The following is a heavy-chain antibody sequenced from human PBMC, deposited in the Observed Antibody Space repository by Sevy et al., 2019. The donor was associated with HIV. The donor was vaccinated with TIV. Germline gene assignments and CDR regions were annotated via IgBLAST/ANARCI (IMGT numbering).Heavy chain of an antibody. CDR2: ISSSSSTI. CDR1: GFTFSSYS. J-gene: IGHJ6*02. D-gene: IGHD2-2*02. CDR3: ARDPRYCSSTSCYTGPLDV. V-gene: IGHV3-48*01. Sequence: GGSLRLSCAASGFTFSSYSMNWVRQAPGKGLEWVSYISSSSSTIYYADSVKGRFTISRDNAKNSLYLQMNSLRAEDTAVYYCARDPRYCSSTSCYTGPLDVWGQGTTVTVSS.